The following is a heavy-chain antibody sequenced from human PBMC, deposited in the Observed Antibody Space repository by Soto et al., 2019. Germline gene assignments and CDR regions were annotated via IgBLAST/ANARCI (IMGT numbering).Heavy chain of an antibody. CDR3: ARAGREGVVTAPFDY. J-gene: IGHJ4*02. CDR2: ISYDGSNK. V-gene: IGHV3-30-3*01. CDR1: GFTFSSYA. Sequence: QVQLVESGGGVVQPGRSLRLSCAASGFTFSSYAMHWVRQAPGKGLEWVAVISYDGSNKYYADSVKGRFTISRDNSKNTLYLQMNSLRAEDTAVYYCARAGREGVVTAPFDYWGQGTLVTVSS. D-gene: IGHD2-21*02.